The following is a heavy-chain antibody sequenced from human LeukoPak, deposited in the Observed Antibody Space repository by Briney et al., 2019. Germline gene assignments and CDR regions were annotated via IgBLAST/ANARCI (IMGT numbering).Heavy chain of an antibody. D-gene: IGHD7-27*01. CDR2: IIPIFGTA. CDR3: ARMDPGEDYYYMDV. CDR1: GYTFTSYG. V-gene: IGHV1-69*13. J-gene: IGHJ6*03. Sequence: GASVKVPCKASGYTFTSYGISWVRQAPGQGLEWMGGIIPIFGTANYAQKFQGRVTITADESTSTAYMELSSLRSENTAVYYCARMDPGEDYYYMDVWGKGTTVTISS.